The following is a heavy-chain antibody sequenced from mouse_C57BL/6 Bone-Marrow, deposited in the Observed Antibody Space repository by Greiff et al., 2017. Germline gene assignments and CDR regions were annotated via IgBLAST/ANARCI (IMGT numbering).Heavy chain of an antibody. Sequence: VMLVESGAELARPGASVKLSCKASGYTFTSYGISWVKQRTGQGLEWIGEIYPRSGNTSYNEKFKGKATLTADKSSSTAYMELRRLTSEDSAVYFCARSSYYYGSSLMDYWGQGTSVTVSS. D-gene: IGHD1-1*01. V-gene: IGHV1-81*01. CDR2: IYPRSGNT. CDR1: GYTFTSYG. CDR3: ARSSYYYGSSLMDY. J-gene: IGHJ4*01.